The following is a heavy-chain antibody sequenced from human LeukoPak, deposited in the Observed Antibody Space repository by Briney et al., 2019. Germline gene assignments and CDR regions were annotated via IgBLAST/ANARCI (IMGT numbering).Heavy chain of an antibody. D-gene: IGHD3-22*01. CDR2: IGGSDGST. J-gene: IGHJ4*02. Sequence: SGGSLRLSCVASGFTFSTHAVSWVRLAPGKGLEWVSAIGGSDGSTYYADSVKGRFTISRDNSKDTLYLQMNSLRVEDTATYYCAKRDSSGSYPYYFDYWGQGTLVTVSS. CDR3: AKRDSSGSYPYYFDY. CDR1: GFTFSTHA. V-gene: IGHV3-23*01.